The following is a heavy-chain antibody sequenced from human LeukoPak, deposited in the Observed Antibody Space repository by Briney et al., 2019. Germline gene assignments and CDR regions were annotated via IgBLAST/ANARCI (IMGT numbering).Heavy chain of an antibody. J-gene: IGHJ4*02. CDR2: INPNSGGT. V-gene: IGHV1-2*02. D-gene: IGHD2-2*01. CDR1: GYTFTGYY. CDR3: ARDYEGDIVVVPAADY. Sequence: ASVKVSCKASGYTFTGYYMHRVRQAPGQGLEWMGWINPNSGGTNYAQKFQGRVTMTRDTSISTAYMELSRLRSDDTAVYYCARDYEGDIVVVPAADYWGQGTLVTVSS.